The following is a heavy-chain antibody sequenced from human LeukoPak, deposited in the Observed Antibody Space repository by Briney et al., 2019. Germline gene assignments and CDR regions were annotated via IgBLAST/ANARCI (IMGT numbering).Heavy chain of an antibody. Sequence: SETLSLTCAVYGESFSGYYWSWIRQPPGKGLEWIGEINHSGSTNYNPSLKSRVTISVDTSKNQFSLKLSSVTAADTAVYYCARGSLMDYYDSSGYYYKHFDYWGQGTLVTVSS. J-gene: IGHJ4*02. D-gene: IGHD3-22*01. CDR3: ARGSLMDYYDSSGYYYKHFDY. CDR2: INHSGST. CDR1: GESFSGYY. V-gene: IGHV4-34*01.